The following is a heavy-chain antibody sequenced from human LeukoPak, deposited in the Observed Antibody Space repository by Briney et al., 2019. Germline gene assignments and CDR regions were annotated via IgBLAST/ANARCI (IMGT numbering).Heavy chain of an antibody. D-gene: IGHD5-18*01. CDR2: IYYSGST. CDR1: GGSISRYY. V-gene: IGHV4-59*01. CDR3: ASINRQLWFNY. J-gene: IGHJ4*02. Sequence: SETLFLTCTVSGGSISRYYWSWIRQPPGKGLEWIGYIYYSGSTNYNPSLTSRVTISVDTSKNQFSLKLSSVTAADTAVYYCASINRQLWFNYWGQGTLVTVSS.